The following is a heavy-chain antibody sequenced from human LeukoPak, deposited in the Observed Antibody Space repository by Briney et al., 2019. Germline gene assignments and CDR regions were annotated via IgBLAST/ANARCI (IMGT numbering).Heavy chain of an antibody. CDR2: ISAYNGNT. CDR1: GYTFTSYG. Sequence: ASVEVSCKASGYTFTSYGISWVRQAPGQGLEWMGWISAYNGNTNYAQKLQGRVTMTTDTSTSTAYMELRSLRSDDTAVYYCARGHSGSYYFGFDYWGQGTLVTVSS. V-gene: IGHV1-18*01. D-gene: IGHD1-26*01. CDR3: ARGHSGSYYFGFDY. J-gene: IGHJ4*02.